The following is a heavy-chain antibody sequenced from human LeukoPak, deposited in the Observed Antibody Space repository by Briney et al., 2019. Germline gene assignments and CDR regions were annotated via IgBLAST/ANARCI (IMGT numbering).Heavy chain of an antibody. CDR1: GYTFTSYG. J-gene: IGHJ6*03. CDR2: ISAYNGNT. V-gene: IGHV1-18*01. Sequence: ASVRVSCKASGYTFTSYGISWVRQAPGQGLEWMGWISAYNGNTNYAQKLQGRVTMTTDTSTSTAYMELRSLRSEDTAVYYCARDAGRYYYMDVWGKGTTVTISS. D-gene: IGHD1-26*01. CDR3: ARDAGRYYYMDV.